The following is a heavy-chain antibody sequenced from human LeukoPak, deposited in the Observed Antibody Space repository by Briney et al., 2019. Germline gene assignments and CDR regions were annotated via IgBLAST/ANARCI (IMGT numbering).Heavy chain of an antibody. J-gene: IGHJ6*04. V-gene: IGHV4-34*01. CDR2: INHSGST. D-gene: IGHD5-12*01. CDR3: ARGKVAKGYYYYYGMDV. Sequence: PSETLSLTCAVYGGSFSGYYWSWIRQPPGKGLEWIGEINHSGSTNYNPSLKSRVTISVDTSKNQFSLKQSSVTAADTAVYYCARGKVAKGYYYYYGMDVWGKGTTVTISS. CDR1: GGSFSGYY.